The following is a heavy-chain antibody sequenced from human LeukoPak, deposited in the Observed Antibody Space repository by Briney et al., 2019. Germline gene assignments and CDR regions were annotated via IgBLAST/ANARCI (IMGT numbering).Heavy chain of an antibody. Sequence: GASVKVSCKASGYTFPGYYMHWVRQAPGQGLEWMGWINPNSGGTNYAQKFQGRVTMTRDTSISTAYMELSRLRSDDTAVYYCARDLVSSYGFRDYRGQGTLVTVSS. CDR3: ARDLVSSYGFRDY. V-gene: IGHV1-2*02. J-gene: IGHJ4*02. CDR1: GYTFPGYY. D-gene: IGHD5-18*01. CDR2: INPNSGGT.